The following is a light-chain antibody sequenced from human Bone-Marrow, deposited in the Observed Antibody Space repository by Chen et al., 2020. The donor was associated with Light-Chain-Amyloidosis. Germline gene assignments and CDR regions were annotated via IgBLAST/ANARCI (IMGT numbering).Light chain of an antibody. V-gene: IGKV1-33*01. CDR2: DAT. Sequence: DIQMTQSPSSLSASVGDRFTITCQASQEINIFLTWYQQKPGKAPKLLIYDATYLDAGVPSRFSGRGSWTDFTLTISSLQPEDVATYYCHQYNTVPLTFGGGTKVQIK. CDR3: HQYNTVPLT. CDR1: QEINIF. J-gene: IGKJ4*01.